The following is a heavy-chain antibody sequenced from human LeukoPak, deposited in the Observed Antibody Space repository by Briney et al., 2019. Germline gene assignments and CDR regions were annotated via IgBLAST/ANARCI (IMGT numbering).Heavy chain of an antibody. Sequence: ASVTVSCKASGYTFTNNGISWVRQAPGQGLEWMGWISTSNGNTNYADNFHGRLTLTTESSTSTSYMELKSLTSDDTAVYYCATDGGPYCAGDCYPGDYWGQGTLVTVSS. CDR3: ATDGGPYCAGDCYPGDY. V-gene: IGHV1-18*01. CDR1: GYTFTNNG. D-gene: IGHD2-21*02. CDR2: ISTSNGNT. J-gene: IGHJ4*02.